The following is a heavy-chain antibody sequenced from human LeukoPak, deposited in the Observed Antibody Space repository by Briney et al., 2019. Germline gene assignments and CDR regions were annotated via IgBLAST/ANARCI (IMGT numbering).Heavy chain of an antibody. CDR3: AKEVDALWELLRYFDY. CDR1: GGTFSSYA. V-gene: IGHV1-69*01. CDR2: IIPIFGTA. D-gene: IGHD1-26*01. Sequence: ASVKVSCKASGGTFSSYAISWVRQAPGRGLEWMGGIIPIFGTANYAQKFQGRVTITADESTSTAYMELSSLRSEDTAVYYCAKEVDALWELLRYFDYWGQGTLVTVSS. J-gene: IGHJ4*02.